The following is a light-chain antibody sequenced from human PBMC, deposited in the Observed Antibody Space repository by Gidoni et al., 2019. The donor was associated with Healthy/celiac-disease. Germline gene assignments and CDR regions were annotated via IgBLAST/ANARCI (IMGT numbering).Light chain of an antibody. J-gene: IGKJ1*01. V-gene: IGKV3-11*01. Sequence: EIVLTQSPATLSLSPGERATLSCRASQSVSSYLAWYQQKPGQAPRLLIYDASNRATGIPARFSGRGAGTDFTLAISSLEPEDFAVYYCQQRSNWAWTFXXXTKGEIK. CDR1: QSVSSY. CDR2: DAS. CDR3: QQRSNWAWT.